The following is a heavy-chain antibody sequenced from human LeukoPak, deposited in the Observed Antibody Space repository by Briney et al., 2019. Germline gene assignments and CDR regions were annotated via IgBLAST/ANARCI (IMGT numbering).Heavy chain of an antibody. D-gene: IGHD6-19*01. J-gene: IGHJ4*02. CDR3: AKEVSRIAVAGNRDYFDY. CDR1: GFIFSTYA. CDR2: ISYDGSKK. V-gene: IGHV3-30-3*01. Sequence: GRSLRLSCAASGFIFSTYAMHWVRQAPGKGLEWVAFISYDGSKKYYADSVKGRFTISRDNSKNTLYLQMNSLRAEDTAVYYCAKEVSRIAVAGNRDYFDYWGQGTLVTVSS.